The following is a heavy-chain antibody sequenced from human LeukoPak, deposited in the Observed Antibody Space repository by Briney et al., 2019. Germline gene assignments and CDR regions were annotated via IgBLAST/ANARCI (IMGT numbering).Heavy chain of an antibody. Sequence: GASVKVSCKASGYTFTGYYMHWVRQAPGQGLEWMGGIIPIFGTANYAQKFQGRVTITADESTSTAYMELSSLRSEDTAVYYCARGYSYGYADYWGQGTLVTVSS. J-gene: IGHJ4*02. CDR3: ARGYSYGYADY. V-gene: IGHV1-69*13. CDR1: GYTFTGYY. CDR2: IIPIFGTA. D-gene: IGHD5-18*01.